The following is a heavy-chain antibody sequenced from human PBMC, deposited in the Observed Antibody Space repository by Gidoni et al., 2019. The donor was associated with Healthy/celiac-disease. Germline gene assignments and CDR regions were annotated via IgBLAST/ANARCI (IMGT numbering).Heavy chain of an antibody. J-gene: IGHJ6*03. V-gene: IGHV4-39*01. D-gene: IGHD4-4*01. CDR1: GGSLRSSSYY. CDR3: ARPIYDYSSYYMDV. Sequence: QLQLQESGPGLVKPSETLSLTCTVSGGSLRSSSYYWGWIRQPPGKGLEWIGSIYYSGSTYYNPSLKSRFTISVDTSKNQFSLKLSSVTAADTAVYYCARPIYDYSSYYMDVWGKGTTVTVSS. CDR2: IYYSGST.